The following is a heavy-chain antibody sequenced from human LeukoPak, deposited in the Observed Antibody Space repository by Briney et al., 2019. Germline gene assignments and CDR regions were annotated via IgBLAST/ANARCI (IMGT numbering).Heavy chain of an antibody. CDR3: AKRGVVIRVFLVGFHKEAYYFDS. V-gene: IGHV3-23*01. Sequence: PGGSLRLSCAVSGITLSNYGMSWVRQAPGKGLEWVAVLSGSGGGTNYADSVQGRFTISRDNPKNTLYLQMNSLRAEDTAVYFCAKRGVVIRVFLVGFHKEAYYFDSWGQGALVTVSS. CDR2: LSGSGGGT. CDR1: GITLSNYG. D-gene: IGHD3-10*01. J-gene: IGHJ4*02.